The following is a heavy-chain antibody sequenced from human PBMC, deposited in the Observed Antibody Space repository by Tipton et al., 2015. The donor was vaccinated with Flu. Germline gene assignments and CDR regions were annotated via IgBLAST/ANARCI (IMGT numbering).Heavy chain of an antibody. CDR3: ARGGSGYPPGGMDV. J-gene: IGHJ6*02. CDR1: GGSISSGGYY. V-gene: IGHV4-31*02. D-gene: IGHD3-22*01. Sequence: LRLSCTVSGGSISSGGYYWSWIRQHPGEGLEWIGYIYYSGSTYYNPSLKSRVTISVDTSKNQFSLKLSSVTAADTAVYYCARGGSGYPPGGMDVWGQGTTVTVSS. CDR2: IYYSGST.